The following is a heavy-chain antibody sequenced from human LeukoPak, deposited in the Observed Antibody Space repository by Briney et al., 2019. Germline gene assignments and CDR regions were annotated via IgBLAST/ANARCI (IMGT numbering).Heavy chain of an antibody. J-gene: IGHJ4*02. CDR2: IYSGGST. CDR1: GFTVSSNY. Sequence: GGSLRLSCAASGFTVSSNYMSWVRQAPGKGLEWVSVIYSGGSTYYADSVKGRFTISRDNAKNSLYLRMNSLRAEDTAVYYCARAFDYWGQGTLVTVSS. CDR3: ARAFDY. V-gene: IGHV3-53*01.